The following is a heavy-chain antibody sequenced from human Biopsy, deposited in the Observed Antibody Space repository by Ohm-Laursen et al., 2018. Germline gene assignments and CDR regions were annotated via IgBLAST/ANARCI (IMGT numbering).Heavy chain of an antibody. CDR2: IYYSGIA. V-gene: IGHV4-59*01. Sequence: TLSLTCTVSGGPFNSYYWSWVRQPPGKGLEWIGYIYYSGIAANYNPSLKGRVTISVDTSKHQFSLRLTSATAADTAVYYCARGGFGLDGYNSPWGRGTLVIVSS. CDR1: GGPFNSYY. J-gene: IGHJ5*02. CDR3: ARGGFGLDGYNSP. D-gene: IGHD5-24*01.